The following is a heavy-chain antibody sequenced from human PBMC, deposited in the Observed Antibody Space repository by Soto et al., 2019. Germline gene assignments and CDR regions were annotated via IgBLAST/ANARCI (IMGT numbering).Heavy chain of an antibody. D-gene: IGHD2-2*01. CDR1: GGSISSYY. CDR2: IFYSGST. Sequence: SETLSLTCTVSGGSISSYYWGWIRQPPGKGLEWIGYIFYSGSTNYNPSLKSRVTMSLDTSKNQFSLKLSSVTAADTAVYYCARSSTGPYYFDFWGLGTLVTVSS. V-gene: IGHV4-59*01. CDR3: ARSSTGPYYFDF. J-gene: IGHJ4*02.